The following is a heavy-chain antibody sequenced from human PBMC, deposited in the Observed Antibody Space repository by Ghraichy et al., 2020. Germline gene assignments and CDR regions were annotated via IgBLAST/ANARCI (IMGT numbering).Heavy chain of an antibody. CDR1: GFTFSSYS. V-gene: IGHV3-21*01. CDR3: ARGVGYYYDSSGYFFDY. D-gene: IGHD3-22*01. J-gene: IGHJ4*02. CDR2: ISSSSSYI. Sequence: GGSLRLSCAASGFTFSSYSMNWVRQAPGKGLEWVSSISSSSSYIYYADSVKGRFTISRDNAKNSLYLQMNSLRAEDTAVYYCARGVGYYYDSSGYFFDYWGQGTLVTVSS.